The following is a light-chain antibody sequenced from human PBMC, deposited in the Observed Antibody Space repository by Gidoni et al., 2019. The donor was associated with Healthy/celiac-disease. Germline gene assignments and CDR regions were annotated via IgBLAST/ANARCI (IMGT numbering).Light chain of an antibody. CDR3: QAWDSTLCV. CDR2: QDS. CDR1: KLGDKY. V-gene: IGLV3-1*01. J-gene: IGLJ1*01. Sequence: SYELAKPPTVTVATGQTASITCSGDKLGDKYACWYQQKPGQALVLVIYQDSKRPPGIPERFSGSNSWNTATLTISGTQARDEADYYCQAWDSTLCVFGTGTKVSVL.